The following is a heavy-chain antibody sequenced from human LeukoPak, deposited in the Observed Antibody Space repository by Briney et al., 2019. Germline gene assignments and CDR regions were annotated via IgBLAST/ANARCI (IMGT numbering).Heavy chain of an antibody. CDR1: GFSLSSYW. D-gene: IGHD3-16*01. CDR3: AKDGAGRHYFDY. J-gene: IGHJ4*02. Sequence: GGSLRLSCVVSGFSLSSYWMHWVRQAPGKGLVWVSRLNYDGSSTTYADAVKGRFTVSRDNAKNTLYLQMNSLRAEDTAVYYCAKDGAGRHYFDYWGQGTLVTVSS. CDR2: LNYDGSST. V-gene: IGHV3-74*01.